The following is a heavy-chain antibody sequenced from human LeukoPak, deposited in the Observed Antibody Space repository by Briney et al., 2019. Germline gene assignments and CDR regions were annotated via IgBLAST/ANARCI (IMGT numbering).Heavy chain of an antibody. Sequence: SETLSLTCTVSGGSISTYYWSWIRQPPGKGLEWIGYIYTTESTNYNPSLGSRVTISVDTSKNQSSLMLSSVTAADTAFYYCARRRTTGTTGYFDYWGQGILVTVSS. CDR1: GGSISTYY. V-gene: IGHV4-4*09. J-gene: IGHJ4*02. CDR3: ARRRTTGTTGYFDY. D-gene: IGHD1-1*01. CDR2: IYTTEST.